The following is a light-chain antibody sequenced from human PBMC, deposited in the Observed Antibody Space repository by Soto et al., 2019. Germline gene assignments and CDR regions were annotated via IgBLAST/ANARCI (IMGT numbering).Light chain of an antibody. CDR2: DAS. J-gene: IGKJ4*01. CDR3: QQRRTWPIT. V-gene: IGKV3-11*01. CDR1: LNINNF. Sequence: EIVLTQSPATLSLSPGERATLSCRASLNINNFLAWYQQRPGQVPRLLIYDASNRATGVPARFSGSGSGTDFTLTITNLEPEDFAVYYCQQRRTWPITFGGGTKVEIK.